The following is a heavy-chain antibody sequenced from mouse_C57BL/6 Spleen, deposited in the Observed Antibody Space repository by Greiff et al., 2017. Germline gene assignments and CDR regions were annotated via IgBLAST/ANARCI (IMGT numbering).Heavy chain of an antibody. V-gene: IGHV1-82*01. Sequence: VQLQQSGPELVKPGASVKISCKASGYAFSSSWMNWVKQRPGKGLEWIGRIYPGDGDTNYNGKFKGKATLTADKSSSTAYMQLSSLTSEDSAVYFCANSITTVVDYFDYWGQGTTLTVSS. J-gene: IGHJ2*01. CDR2: IYPGDGDT. CDR3: ANSITTVVDYFDY. D-gene: IGHD1-1*01. CDR1: GYAFSSSW.